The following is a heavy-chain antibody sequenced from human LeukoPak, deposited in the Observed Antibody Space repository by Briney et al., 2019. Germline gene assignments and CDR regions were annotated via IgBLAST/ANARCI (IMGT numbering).Heavy chain of an antibody. CDR2: IIPILGIA. V-gene: IGHV1-69*04. CDR1: GGTFSSYA. J-gene: IGHJ4*02. CDR3: AQTQWLVDNPPGYFDY. Sequence: ASVKVSCKASGGTFSSYAISWVRQAPGQGLEWMGRIIPILGIANYAQKFQGRVTITADKSTSTAYMELSSLRSEDTAVYCCAQTQWLVDNPPGYFDYWGQGTLVTVSS. D-gene: IGHD6-19*01.